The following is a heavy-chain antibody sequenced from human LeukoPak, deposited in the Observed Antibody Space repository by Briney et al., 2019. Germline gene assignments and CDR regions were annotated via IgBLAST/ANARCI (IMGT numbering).Heavy chain of an antibody. Sequence: GGSLRLSCEASGFSMSVYWMTWVRQAPGKGLEWVASIKQDGSERNYVDSVKGRFTISRDNAKKSLYLQMNSLRAEDTAVYYCARDWGAYYHFFDYWGQGTLVTVSS. J-gene: IGHJ4*02. CDR3: ARDWGAYYHFFDY. V-gene: IGHV3-7*01. D-gene: IGHD3-22*01. CDR2: IKQDGSER. CDR1: GFSMSVYW.